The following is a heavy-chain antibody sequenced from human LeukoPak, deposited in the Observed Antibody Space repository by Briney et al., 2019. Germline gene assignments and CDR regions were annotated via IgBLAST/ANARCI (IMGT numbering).Heavy chain of an antibody. V-gene: IGHV3-23*01. CDR2: IGGSNGIT. Sequence: PGGSLRLSCVASGFIFSDYAMNWVRQAPGKGLEWVSVIGGSNGITFYVGSVKGRFTISRDNSKDTLYLQMNSLRAEDTAVYYCARNENSGWGYFDYWGQGTLVTVSS. D-gene: IGHD5-12*01. J-gene: IGHJ4*02. CDR3: ARNENSGWGYFDY. CDR1: GFIFSDYA.